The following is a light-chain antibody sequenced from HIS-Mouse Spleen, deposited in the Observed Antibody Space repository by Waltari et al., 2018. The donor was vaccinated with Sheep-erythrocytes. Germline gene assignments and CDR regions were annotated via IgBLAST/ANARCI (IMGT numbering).Light chain of an antibody. J-gene: IGLJ2*01. Sequence: SSELTQPPSVSVSPGQTASITCSGDKLGDKYACWYQQKPGQSPVLVIYTDTKRPSGIPERFSGSNSGNTATLTISGTQAMDEADYYCQAWDSSIVVFGGGTKLTVL. CDR2: TDT. V-gene: IGLV3-1*01. CDR1: KLGDKY. CDR3: QAWDSSIVV.